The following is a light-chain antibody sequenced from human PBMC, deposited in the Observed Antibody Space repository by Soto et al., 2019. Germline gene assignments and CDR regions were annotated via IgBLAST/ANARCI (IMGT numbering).Light chain of an antibody. V-gene: IGLV2-11*01. CDR3: ASYAATYNVV. Sequence: QSALTQPRSVSGSPGQSVTISCTGTTNDVGGYHYVSWFQQHPGKAPKLMIFDVSKRPSGVPDRFSGSKSGSTASLTISGRQAADEADYYCASYAATYNVVFGGGTKVTVL. J-gene: IGLJ2*01. CDR2: DVS. CDR1: TNDVGGYHY.